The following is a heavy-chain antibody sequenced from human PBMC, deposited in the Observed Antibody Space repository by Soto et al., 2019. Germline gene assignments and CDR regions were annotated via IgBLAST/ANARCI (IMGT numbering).Heavy chain of an antibody. D-gene: IGHD6-13*01. CDR1: GFTLSSSG. CDR3: ATEPYSDSWYGTYGVDV. J-gene: IGHJ6*02. Sequence: QVQLVESGGGVVQPGRSLRLSCAASGFTLSSSGMHWVRQAPGKGLEWVAVISYDGSDKYYADSVKGRFTISRDNSKNLVYLQMNSLSAEDTAVYYCATEPYSDSWYGTYGVDVWGQGTPVTVSS. V-gene: IGHV3-30*03. CDR2: ISYDGSDK.